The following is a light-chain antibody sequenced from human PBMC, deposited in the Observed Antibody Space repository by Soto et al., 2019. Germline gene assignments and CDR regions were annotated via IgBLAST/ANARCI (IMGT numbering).Light chain of an antibody. CDR2: GAS. CDR3: QQYNLLAT. Sequence: EIVMTQSPATLSVSPGERATLSCRASQSVSSNLAWYQQKPGQAPRLLIYGASTRATGIPARFSGSGSGTAFTLSISGLQSEDFAVYYCQQYNLLATFGQGTKVEIK. V-gene: IGKV3-15*01. J-gene: IGKJ1*01. CDR1: QSVSSN.